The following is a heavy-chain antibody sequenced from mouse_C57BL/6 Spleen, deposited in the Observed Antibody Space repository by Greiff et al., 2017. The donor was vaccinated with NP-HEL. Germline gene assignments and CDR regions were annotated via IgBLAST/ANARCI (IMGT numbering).Heavy chain of an antibody. V-gene: IGHV1-69*01. Sequence: QVQLQQPGAELVMPGASVKLSCKASGYTFTSYWMHWVKQRPGQGLEWIGEIDPSDSYTNCNQKFKGKSTLTVDKSSSTAYMQLSSLTSEDSAVYYCARVEHGGYSDYWGQGTTLTVSS. CDR2: IDPSDSYT. CDR3: ARVEHGGYSDY. CDR1: GYTFTSYW. D-gene: IGHD1-1*02. J-gene: IGHJ2*01.